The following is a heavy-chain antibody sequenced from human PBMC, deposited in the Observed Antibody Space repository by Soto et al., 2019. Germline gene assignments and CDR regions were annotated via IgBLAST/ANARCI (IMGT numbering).Heavy chain of an antibody. CDR1: GGSISSYY. J-gene: IGHJ5*02. CDR2: IYYSGST. Sequence: QVQLQESGPGLVKPSETLSLTCTVSGGSISSYYWSWIRQPPGKGLEWIGYIYYSGSTNYNPSLKSRVTMSVDTSKNQFSLKLSSVTAADTAVYYCARGHYDSSGYYHPWGQGTLVTVSS. D-gene: IGHD3-22*01. V-gene: IGHV4-59*01. CDR3: ARGHYDSSGYYHP.